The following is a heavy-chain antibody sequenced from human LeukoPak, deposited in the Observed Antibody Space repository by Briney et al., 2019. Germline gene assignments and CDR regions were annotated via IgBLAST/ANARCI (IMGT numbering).Heavy chain of an antibody. Sequence: PSETLSLTCTVSGGSISSYYWSWIRQPPGKGLEWIGYIYTSGSTNYNPSLKSRGTISVDTSKNQFSLKLSSVTASDTAVYYCARDSTRAWFDPWGQGTLVTVSS. D-gene: IGHD2/OR15-2a*01. CDR1: GGSISSYY. V-gene: IGHV4-4*09. CDR2: IYTSGST. CDR3: ARDSTRAWFDP. J-gene: IGHJ5*02.